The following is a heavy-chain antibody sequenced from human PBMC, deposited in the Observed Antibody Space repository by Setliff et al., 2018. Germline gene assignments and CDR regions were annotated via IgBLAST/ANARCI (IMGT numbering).Heavy chain of an antibody. CDR2: IKSKTDGGTT. Sequence: PGGSLRLSCAASGFTFSNAWMSWVRQAPGKGLEWVGRIKSKTDGGTTDYAAPVKGRFTISRDDSKNTLYLQMNSLKTEDTAVYYCTTGVIVPAADISTGRYYYMDVWGKGTTVTVSS. V-gene: IGHV3-15*01. CDR1: GFTFSNAW. J-gene: IGHJ6*03. D-gene: IGHD2-2*01. CDR3: TTGVIVPAADISTGRYYYMDV.